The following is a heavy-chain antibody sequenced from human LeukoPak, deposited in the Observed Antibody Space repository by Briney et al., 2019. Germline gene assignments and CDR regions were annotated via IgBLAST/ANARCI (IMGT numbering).Heavy chain of an antibody. CDR3: ARKGPEHLPTYFDH. CDR1: GGSISRGSYY. Sequence: PSQTLSLTCSVSGGSISRGSYYWNWIRQPAGKGLEWMGRIYNSGSTNYNPSLSGRVAISLDKSRNHFTLMVTAVTAADTAFYYCARKGPEHLPTYFDHWGRGILVTVSS. CDR2: IYNSGST. V-gene: IGHV4-61*02. D-gene: IGHD2-21*01. J-gene: IGHJ4*02.